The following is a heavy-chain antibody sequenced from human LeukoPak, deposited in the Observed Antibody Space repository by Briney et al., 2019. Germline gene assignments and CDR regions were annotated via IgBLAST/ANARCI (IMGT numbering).Heavy chain of an antibody. D-gene: IGHD4-17*01. CDR1: GFTFSNYW. V-gene: IGHV3-23*01. CDR3: AKDGVRPDFGDYYSAEF. J-gene: IGHJ4*02. CDR2: TSGSGDRK. Sequence: GGSLRLSCAASGFTFSNYWMHWVRQAPGKGLEWVSSTSGSGDRKYYADSVKGRFTISRDNSKNTLYLQMNSLRAEDTAVYYCAKDGVRPDFGDYYSAEFWGQGTLVTVSS.